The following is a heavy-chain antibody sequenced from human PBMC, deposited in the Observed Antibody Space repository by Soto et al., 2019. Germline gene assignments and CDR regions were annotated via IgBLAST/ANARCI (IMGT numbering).Heavy chain of an antibody. V-gene: IGHV3-30*18. Sequence: FLRLSWAAAGANFRCYVTHWVREAPGKGLEWVAVISEDGSDKYYAGSVQGRSTISRDDSRNTLYLQMNSLRTDDTSVYYCAKGAGRSWHWYFDPWGRGTLVTVSS. J-gene: IGHJ2*01. CDR3: AKGAGRSWHWYFDP. CDR1: GANFRCYV. D-gene: IGHD6-13*01. CDR2: ISEDGSDK.